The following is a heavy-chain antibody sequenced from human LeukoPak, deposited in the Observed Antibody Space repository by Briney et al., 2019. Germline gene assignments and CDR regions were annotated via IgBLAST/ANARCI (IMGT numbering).Heavy chain of an antibody. CDR1: GFTFSSYA. CDR2: ISGSGGST. D-gene: IGHD3-22*01. CDR3: AKVANRYYYDSSGRLNDY. Sequence: GGSLRLSCAASGFTFSSYAMHWVRQAPGKGLEWVSAISGSGGSTYYADSVKGRLTISRDNSKNTLYLQMNSLRAEDTAVYYCAKVANRYYYDSSGRLNDYWGQGTLVTVSS. J-gene: IGHJ4*02. V-gene: IGHV3-23*01.